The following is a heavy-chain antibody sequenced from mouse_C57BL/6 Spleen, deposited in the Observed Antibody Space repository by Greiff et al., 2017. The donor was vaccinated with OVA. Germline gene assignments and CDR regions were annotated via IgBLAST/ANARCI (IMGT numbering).Heavy chain of an antibody. V-gene: IGHV1-7*01. CDR2: INPSSGYT. Sequence: VKVVESGAELAKPGASVKLSCKASGYTFTSYWMHWVKQRPGQGLEWIGYINPSSGYTKYNQKFKDKATLTADKSSSTAYMLLSSLTYAYSAVYYCASNYGVLFAYWGQGTLVTVSA. CDR3: ASNYGVLFAY. CDR1: GYTFTSYW. J-gene: IGHJ3*01. D-gene: IGHD1-1*01.